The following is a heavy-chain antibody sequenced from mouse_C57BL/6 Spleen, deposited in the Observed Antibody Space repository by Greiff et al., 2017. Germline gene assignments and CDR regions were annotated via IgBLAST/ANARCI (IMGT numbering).Heavy chain of an antibody. CDR1: GFTFSSYA. CDR2: ISSGGGYI. Sequence: EVQLVESGEGLVKPGGSLKLSCAASGFTFSSYAMSWVRQTPEKRLEWVAYISSGGGYIYYADTVKGRFTISRDNARNTLYLQMSSLKSEDTAMYSCTRAGGSNSYAMDYWGQGTSVTVSS. V-gene: IGHV5-9-1*02. J-gene: IGHJ4*01. D-gene: IGHD1-1*01. CDR3: TRAGGSNSYAMDY.